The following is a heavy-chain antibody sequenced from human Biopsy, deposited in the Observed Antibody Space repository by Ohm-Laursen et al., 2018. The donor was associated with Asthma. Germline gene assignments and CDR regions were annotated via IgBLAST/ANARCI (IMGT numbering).Heavy chain of an antibody. CDR2: ISYGGKT. CDR1: GGSMTPTSHY. Sequence: GTLSLTCTVSGGSMTPTSHYWDWIRQAPGKGLEWIGYISYGGKTSYNPSLKNRFTISGDTSKNQFSLRLTSVTAADTAVYFCARRITIFGVVQKDHGMDAWGQGTTVIVSS. D-gene: IGHD3-3*01. CDR3: ARRITIFGVVQKDHGMDA. V-gene: IGHV4-39*01. J-gene: IGHJ6*02.